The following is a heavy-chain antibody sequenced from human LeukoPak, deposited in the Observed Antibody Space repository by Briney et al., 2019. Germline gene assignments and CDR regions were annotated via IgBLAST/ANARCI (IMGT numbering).Heavy chain of an antibody. D-gene: IGHD3-10*01. J-gene: IGHJ4*02. V-gene: IGHV3-53*01. Sequence: PGGSLRLSCAASGFTVSSNYMCWVRQAPGKGLEWVSIIYSGGNTYYADSVKGRFTISRDNSKNTLYLQMNSLRVEDTAVYYRATTRGSSFDYWGQGTLVTVSS. CDR1: GFTVSSNY. CDR3: ATTRGSSFDY. CDR2: IYSGGNT.